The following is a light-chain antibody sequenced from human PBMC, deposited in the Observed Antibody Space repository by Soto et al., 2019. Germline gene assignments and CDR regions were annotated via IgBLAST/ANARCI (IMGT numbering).Light chain of an antibody. V-gene: IGKV1-39*01. CDR1: HTIMTY. CDR2: AAS. CDR3: QQSYNSPQT. Sequence: DIKVTQSLYSLSASVGEQVTLTCLASHTIMTYLNWYQLKPGKPPRLLIYAASSLQSGVPSRFSGSGSGTDFTLTINSLQPEDFATYSCQQSYNSPQTFGQGTKVDI. J-gene: IGKJ1*01.